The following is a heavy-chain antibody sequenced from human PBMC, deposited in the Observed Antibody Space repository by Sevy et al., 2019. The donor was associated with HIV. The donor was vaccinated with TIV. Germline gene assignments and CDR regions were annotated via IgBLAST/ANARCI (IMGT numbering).Heavy chain of an antibody. Sequence: GGSLRLSCAASGFTFSSYGMHWVRQAPGKGLEWVAVISYDGSNKYYADSVKGRFTISRDNSKNTLYLQMNSLRAEDTAVYYCAKEKRKGSSSWYFDWFDPWGQGTLVTVSS. J-gene: IGHJ5*02. CDR2: ISYDGSNK. D-gene: IGHD6-13*01. CDR1: GFTFSSYG. V-gene: IGHV3-30*18. CDR3: AKEKRKGSSSWYFDWFDP.